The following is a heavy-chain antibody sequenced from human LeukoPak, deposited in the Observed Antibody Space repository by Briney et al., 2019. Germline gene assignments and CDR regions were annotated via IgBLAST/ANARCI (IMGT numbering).Heavy chain of an antibody. J-gene: IGHJ4*02. D-gene: IGHD3-22*01. CDR3: AREGYYDSSASPSHFDH. V-gene: IGHV1-2*02. CDR2: INPNSGGT. CDR1: GYTFTGYY. Sequence: ASVKVSCKASGYTFTGYYMHWVRQAPGQGLEWMGWINPNSGGTNYAQKFQGRVTMTRDTSISTAYMELSRLRSDDTAVYYCAREGYYDSSASPSHFDHWGQGTLVTVSS.